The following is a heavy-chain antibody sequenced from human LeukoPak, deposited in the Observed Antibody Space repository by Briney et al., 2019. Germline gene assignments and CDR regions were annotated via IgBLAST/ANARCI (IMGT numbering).Heavy chain of an antibody. CDR1: GFTFSSYA. V-gene: IGHV3-21*01. D-gene: IGHD6-19*01. Sequence: GGSLRLSCAASGFTFSSYAMNWVRQAPGKGLEWVSSISSTSSYIYYADSVKGRFTISRDNAKNSLYLQMNGLRAEDTAVYYCARKSSAVAGPFDYWGQGTLVTVSS. J-gene: IGHJ4*02. CDR3: ARKSSAVAGPFDY. CDR2: ISSTSSYI.